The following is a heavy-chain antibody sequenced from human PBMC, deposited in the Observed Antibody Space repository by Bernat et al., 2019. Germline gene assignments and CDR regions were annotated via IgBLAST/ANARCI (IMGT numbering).Heavy chain of an antibody. Sequence: EVQLVESGGGLVQPGGSLRLSCAASGFTFSTYPMHWVRQAPGEGLEYVSSILGDGSRTWYGKSVKGRFTISRDNSRNTLYLQMGSLRADDMAVYYCARDKDNGFSFDVWGQGTMVTVS. CDR2: ILGDGSRT. D-gene: IGHD2-8*01. CDR3: ARDKDNGFSFDV. V-gene: IGHV3-64*01. J-gene: IGHJ3*01. CDR1: GFTFSTYP.